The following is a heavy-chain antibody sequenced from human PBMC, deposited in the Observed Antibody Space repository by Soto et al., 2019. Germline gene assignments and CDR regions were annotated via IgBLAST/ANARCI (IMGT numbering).Heavy chain of an antibody. V-gene: IGHV1-69*13. CDR1: GGTFSSYA. J-gene: IGHJ4*02. D-gene: IGHD3-22*01. Sequence: VASVKVSCKASGGTFSSYAISWVRQAPGQGLEWMGGVIPIFGTANYAQKFQGRVTITADESTSTAYMELSSLRSEDTAVYYCARVLNYYDSSGYSFDYWGQGTPVTVS. CDR3: ARVLNYYDSSGYSFDY. CDR2: VIPIFGTA.